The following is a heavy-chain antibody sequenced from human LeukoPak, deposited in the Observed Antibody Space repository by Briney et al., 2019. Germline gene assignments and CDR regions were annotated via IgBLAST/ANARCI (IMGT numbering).Heavy chain of an antibody. V-gene: IGHV1-2*06. CDR2: INPNSGGT. J-gene: IGHJ4*02. D-gene: IGHD3-16*02. Sequence: ASVKVSCKASGYTFTGYYMHWVRQAPGQGLEWMGRINPNSGGTNYAQKFQGRVTMTRDTSISTAYMELSRLRPDDTAVYYCASGKPYVWGSYRYNRLDYWGQGTLVTVSS. CDR3: ASGKPYVWGSYRYNRLDY. CDR1: GYTFTGYY.